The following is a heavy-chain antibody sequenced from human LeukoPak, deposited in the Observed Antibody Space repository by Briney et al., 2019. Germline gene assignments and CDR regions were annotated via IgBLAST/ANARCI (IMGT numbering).Heavy chain of an antibody. Sequence: PSETLSLTCTVSGGSIASYYWSWIRQFPGKGLEWIGYISYRGSTSYNPSLNSRVSISLDTSKNQFSLQLNSVTPEDTAVYYCARGLREWLVGGYDYWGQGTLVTVSS. CDR1: GGSIASYY. D-gene: IGHD6-19*01. CDR2: ISYRGST. V-gene: IGHV4-59*12. J-gene: IGHJ4*02. CDR3: ARGLREWLVGGYDY.